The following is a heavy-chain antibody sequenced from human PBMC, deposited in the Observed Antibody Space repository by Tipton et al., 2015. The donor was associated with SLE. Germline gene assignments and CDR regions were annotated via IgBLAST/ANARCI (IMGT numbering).Heavy chain of an antibody. D-gene: IGHD1-26*01. V-gene: IGHV4-34*01. Sequence: TLSLTCAVYGGSFSGYYWGWIRQPPGKGLEWIGEINHSGSTNYNPSLKSRVTISVDTSKNQFSLKLSSVTAADTAVYYCARGGVGATSHWGQGTLVTVSS. CDR2: INHSGST. J-gene: IGHJ4*02. CDR3: ARGGVGATSH. CDR1: GGSFSGYY.